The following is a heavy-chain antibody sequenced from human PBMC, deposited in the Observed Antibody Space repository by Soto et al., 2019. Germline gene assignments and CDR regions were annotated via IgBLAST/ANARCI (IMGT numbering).Heavy chain of an antibody. CDR3: ANRPTTPFDY. Sequence: SETLSLTCAVSGASISDSDWWSWVRQPPGKGLEWIGEIYHSGSTNYNPSLKSRVTISVDKSKNQFSLKLSSVTAADTAVYYCANRPTTPFDYWGQGTLVTVSS. J-gene: IGHJ4*02. V-gene: IGHV4-4*02. CDR2: IYHSGST. D-gene: IGHD2-2*01. CDR1: GASISDSDW.